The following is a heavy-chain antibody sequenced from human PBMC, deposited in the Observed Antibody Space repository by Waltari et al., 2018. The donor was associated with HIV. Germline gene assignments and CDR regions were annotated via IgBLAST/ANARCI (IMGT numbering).Heavy chain of an antibody. D-gene: IGHD6-6*01. CDR3: ARGYSSSRWIPLYH. CDR2: FWSDGAEI. Sequence: QVQLVESGGGVVQPGTSLTLSCAVSGFTFSNFAIHWVRQSTGKGCEWLAVFWSDGAEISYADYVKGRFTVSKDSSQKTLYLHLTSLRAEDTALYYCARGYSSSRWIPLYHWGRGTLVTVSS. V-gene: IGHV3-33*01. CDR1: GFTFSNFA. J-gene: IGHJ4*02.